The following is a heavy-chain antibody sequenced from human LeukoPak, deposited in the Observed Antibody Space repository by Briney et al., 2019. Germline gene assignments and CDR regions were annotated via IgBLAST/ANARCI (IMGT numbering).Heavy chain of an antibody. V-gene: IGHV5-51*01. J-gene: IGHJ3*02. CDR2: IYPGDSDS. CDR3: ARRNYYGSGRGAFDI. Sequence: GESLKISCQGSGYTFAGYWIAWVRQMPGKGLEWMGIIYPGDSDSRYSPSFQGQVTFSADKSISTAYLQWSSLQASDTAMYYCARRNYYGSGRGAFDIWGQGTMVIVSS. CDR1: GYTFAGYW. D-gene: IGHD3-10*01.